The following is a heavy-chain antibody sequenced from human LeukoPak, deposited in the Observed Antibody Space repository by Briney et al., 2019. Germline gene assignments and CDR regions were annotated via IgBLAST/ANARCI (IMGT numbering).Heavy chain of an antibody. CDR1: GFTFSSYG. CDR2: ISYDGSNK. V-gene: IGHV3-30*18. CDR3: AKDVEGIVASNWFDP. J-gene: IGHJ5*02. D-gene: IGHD5-12*01. Sequence: GGSLRLSCAASGFTFSSYGMHWVRQAPGKGLEWVAVISYDGSNKYYADSVKGRFTISRDNSKSTLYLQMNSLRAEDTAVYYCAKDVEGIVASNWFDPWGQGTLVTVSS.